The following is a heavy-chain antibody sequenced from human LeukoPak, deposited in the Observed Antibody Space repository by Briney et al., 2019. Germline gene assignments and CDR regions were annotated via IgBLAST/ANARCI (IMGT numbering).Heavy chain of an antibody. D-gene: IGHD6-19*01. CDR2: INHSGST. CDR1: GGSFSGYY. V-gene: IGHV4-34*01. J-gene: IGHJ3*02. CDR3: ARGSRYSSPSRAFDI. Sequence: SSETLSLTCAVYGGSFSGYYWSWIRQPPGKGLEWIGEINHSGSTNYNPSLKSRVTISVDTSKNQFSLKLSSVTAADTAVYYCARGSRYSSPSRAFDIWGQGTMVTVSS.